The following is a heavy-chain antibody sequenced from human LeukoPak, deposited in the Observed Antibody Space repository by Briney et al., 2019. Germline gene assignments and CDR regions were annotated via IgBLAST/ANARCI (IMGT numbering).Heavy chain of an antibody. Sequence: GGPLRLPCAACGFTFSSYSMNWPRHAPGEGLEGVPYIRNRSTTTYYADSVKRRFTISRDNDKNSLYLQMNSLRDGDTAVYYCASALDYSSPRYWGQGTLVTVSS. CDR2: IRNRSTTT. CDR1: GFTFSSYS. J-gene: IGHJ4*02. V-gene: IGHV3-48*02. CDR3: ASALDYSSPRY. D-gene: IGHD6-19*01.